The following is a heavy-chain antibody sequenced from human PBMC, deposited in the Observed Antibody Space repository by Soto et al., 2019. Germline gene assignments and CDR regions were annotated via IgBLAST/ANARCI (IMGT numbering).Heavy chain of an antibody. CDR1: ALSFNTNG. J-gene: IGHJ5*02. CDR2: VTMTGGST. D-gene: IGHD3-3*01. CDR3: AGQMSPEWWFYP. Sequence: EVEMLESGEGLVEPGGPLGFSCAASALSFNTNGLPWFRQPPGKELEWVSTVTMTGGSTQYADSVKGRFTISRDRSNYTVSLLLNSLRVEDTAIYYCAGQMSPEWWFYPWGQGTLVTVSS. V-gene: IGHV3-23*01.